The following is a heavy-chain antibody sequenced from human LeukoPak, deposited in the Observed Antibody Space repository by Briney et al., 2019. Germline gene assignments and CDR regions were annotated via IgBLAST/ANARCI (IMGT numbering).Heavy chain of an antibody. CDR2: INPNSGGT. CDR3: ARIPYYYGSGSYECDY. D-gene: IGHD3-10*01. V-gene: IGHV1-2*02. CDR1: GYTFTSYG. Sequence: GASVKVSCKASGYTFTSYGISWVRQAPGQGLEWMGWINPNSGGTNYAQKFQGRVTMTRDTSISTAYMELSRLRSDDTAVYYCARIPYYYGSGSYECDYWGQGTLVIVSS. J-gene: IGHJ4*02.